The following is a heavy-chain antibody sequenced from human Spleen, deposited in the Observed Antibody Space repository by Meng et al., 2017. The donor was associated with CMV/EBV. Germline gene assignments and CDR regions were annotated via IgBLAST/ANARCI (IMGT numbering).Heavy chain of an antibody. Sequence: SETLSLTCTVSGGSISSSTYYWGWIRQPPGKRLEWIGNIFYKGSTYYNPSLKSRVTISVDTSNNQFSLKLTPMTAADTAVYYCASDSGGYDIDYWGQGTLVTVSS. D-gene: IGHD5-12*01. J-gene: IGHJ4*02. CDR3: ASDSGGYDIDY. CDR1: GGSISSSTYY. CDR2: IFYKGST. V-gene: IGHV4-39*07.